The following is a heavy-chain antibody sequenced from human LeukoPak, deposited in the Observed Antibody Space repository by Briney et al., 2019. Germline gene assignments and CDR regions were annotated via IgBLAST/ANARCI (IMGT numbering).Heavy chain of an antibody. Sequence: SETLSLTCTVSGGSISSYYWSWIRQPPGKGLEWIGYIYYSGSTNYNSSLKSRVTISVDTSKNQFSLKLSSVTAADTAVYYCARRGGSGRAFDYWGQGTLVTVSS. V-gene: IGHV4-59*01. D-gene: IGHD1-26*01. J-gene: IGHJ4*02. CDR2: IYYSGST. CDR1: GGSISSYY. CDR3: ARRGGSGRAFDY.